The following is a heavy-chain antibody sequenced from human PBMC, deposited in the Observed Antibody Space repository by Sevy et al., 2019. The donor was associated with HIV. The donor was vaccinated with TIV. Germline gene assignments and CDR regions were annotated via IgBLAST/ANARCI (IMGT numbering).Heavy chain of an antibody. J-gene: IGHJ5*02. CDR1: GGSISSSSYY. CDR2: IYYSGST. V-gene: IGHV4-39*01. Sequence: SETLSLTCTVSGGSISSSSYYWGWIRQPPGQGLEWIGSIYYSGSTYYNPSLKSRVTISVDTSKNQFSLKLISVTAADTAVYYCARHDSSGYPRSDWFDPWGQGTLVTVSS. D-gene: IGHD6-19*01. CDR3: ARHDSSGYPRSDWFDP.